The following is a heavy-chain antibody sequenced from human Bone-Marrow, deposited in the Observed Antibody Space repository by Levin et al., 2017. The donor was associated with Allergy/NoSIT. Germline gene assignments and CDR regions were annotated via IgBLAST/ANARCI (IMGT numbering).Heavy chain of an antibody. CDR2: ISGSGGST. V-gene: IGHV3-23*01. CDR3: AKDSGRAVARGLFDY. J-gene: IGHJ4*02. Sequence: PGGSLRLSCAASGFTFSSYAMSWVRQAPGKGLEWVSAISGSGGSTYYADSVKGRFTISRDNSKNTLYLQMNSLRAEDTAVYYCAKDSGRAVARGLFDYWGQGTLVTVSS. CDR1: GFTFSSYA. D-gene: IGHD6-19*01.